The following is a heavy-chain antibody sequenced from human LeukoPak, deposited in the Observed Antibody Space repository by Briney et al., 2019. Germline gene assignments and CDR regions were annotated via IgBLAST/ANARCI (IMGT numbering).Heavy chain of an antibody. Sequence: PSETLSLTCTVSGGSISSYYWSWIRQPPGKGLEWIGYIYYSGSTNYNPSLKSRVTISVDTSKNQFSLKLSSVTAADTAVYYCARDYSSGWSDYWGQGTLVTVSS. CDR3: ARDYSSGWSDY. J-gene: IGHJ4*02. V-gene: IGHV4-59*01. CDR1: GGSISSYY. CDR2: IYYSGST. D-gene: IGHD6-19*01.